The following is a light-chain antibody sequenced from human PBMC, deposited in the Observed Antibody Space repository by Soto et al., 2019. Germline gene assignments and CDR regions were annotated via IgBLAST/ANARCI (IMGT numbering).Light chain of an antibody. J-gene: IGKJ1*01. CDR1: QRASRQY. CDR3: QDFDSPQWT. V-gene: IGKV3-20*01. CDR2: SVS. Sequence: EIVLTQSPATLSLSPGDGATLSCRANQRASRQYLSWYQQRPGQPPRLLIYSVSMRADGIPDRFSGSGSGSEFTLTINRLEPEDFAVYYCQDFDSPQWTFGQGTKIE.